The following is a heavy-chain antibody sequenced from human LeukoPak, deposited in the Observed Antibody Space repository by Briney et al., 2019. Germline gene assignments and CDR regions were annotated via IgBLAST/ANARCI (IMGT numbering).Heavy chain of an antibody. V-gene: IGHV1-2*06. J-gene: IGHJ4*02. CDR2: INPNSGGT. CDR1: GYTFTGYY. Sequence: ASVKVSCKASGYTFTGYYMHWVRQAPGQGLEWMGRINPNSGGTNYAQKFQGRVTMTRDTSISTAYMELSRLRSDDTAVYYCARLMTTVTTGDYWGQGTLVTVSS. D-gene: IGHD4-17*01. CDR3: ARLMTTVTTGDY.